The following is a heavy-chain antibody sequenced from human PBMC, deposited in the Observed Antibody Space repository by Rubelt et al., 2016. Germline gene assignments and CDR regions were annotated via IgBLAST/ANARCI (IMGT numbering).Heavy chain of an antibody. CDR2: ISGSRGST. J-gene: IGHJ4*02. V-gene: IGHV3-23*01. CDR3: AKGPPFR. Sequence: GKGPEWVSVISGSRGSTYYADSVKGRLTISRDNSKDTLYLQMNSLRVEDTAVYYCAKGPPFRWGQGTLVTVFS.